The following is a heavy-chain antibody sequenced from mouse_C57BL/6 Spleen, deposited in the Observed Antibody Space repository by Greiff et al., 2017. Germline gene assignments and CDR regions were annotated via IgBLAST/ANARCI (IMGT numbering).Heavy chain of an antibody. CDR2: IDPSDSYT. V-gene: IGHV1-59*01. Sequence: QVQLQQSGAELVRPGTSVKLSCKASGYTFTSYWMHWVKQRPGQGLEWIGVIDPSDSYTNYNQKFKGKAILTVDTSSSTAYMQLSSLTSEDSAVYYCASNSAWFAYWGQGTLVTVSA. D-gene: IGHD1-3*01. CDR3: ASNSAWFAY. CDR1: GYTFTSYW. J-gene: IGHJ3*01.